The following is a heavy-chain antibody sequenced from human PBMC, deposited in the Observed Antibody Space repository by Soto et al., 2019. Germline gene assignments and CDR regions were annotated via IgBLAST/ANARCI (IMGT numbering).Heavy chain of an antibody. Sequence: SETLSLTCTVSGGSISSGGYYWSWIRQHPGKGLEWIGYIYYSGSTYYNPSLKSRVTISVDTSKNQFSLKLSSVTAADTAVYYCARTNCTNGVCPPMNWFDPWGQGTLVTVSS. J-gene: IGHJ5*02. CDR3: ARTNCTNGVCPPMNWFDP. V-gene: IGHV4-31*03. CDR1: GGSISSGGYY. CDR2: IYYSGST. D-gene: IGHD2-8*01.